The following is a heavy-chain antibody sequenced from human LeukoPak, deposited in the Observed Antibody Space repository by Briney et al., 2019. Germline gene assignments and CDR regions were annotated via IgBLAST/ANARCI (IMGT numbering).Heavy chain of an antibody. J-gene: IGHJ4*02. D-gene: IGHD5-24*01. CDR3: ARAPKTSDGYNSFDY. CDR2: IIPIFGTA. V-gene: IGHV1-69*05. Sequence: GASVKVSCKASGGTFSSYAISWVRQAPGQGLEWMGGIIPIFGTANYAQKFQGRVTITTDESTSTAYMELSSLRSEDTAVYYFARAPKTSDGYNSFDYWGQGTLVTVSS. CDR1: GGTFSSYA.